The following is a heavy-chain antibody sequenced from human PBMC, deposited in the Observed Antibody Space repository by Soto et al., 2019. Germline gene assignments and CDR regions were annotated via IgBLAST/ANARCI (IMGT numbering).Heavy chain of an antibody. D-gene: IGHD2-2*01. CDR3: ARASTLTVHCGSVSCPRMDV. Sequence: SVKVSCKASGRTFSSYAISWVQQAPGQGLGCMGGILPIFGTANYARKFQGRVTITADRSTSTAYMELSSLRSEDTAVYYCARASTLTVHCGSVSCPRMDVWGQGTRVTVSS. CDR1: GRTFSSYA. V-gene: IGHV1-69*06. CDR2: ILPIFGTA. J-gene: IGHJ6*02.